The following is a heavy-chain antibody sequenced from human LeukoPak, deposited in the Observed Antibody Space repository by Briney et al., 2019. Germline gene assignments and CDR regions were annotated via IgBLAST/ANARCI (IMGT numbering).Heavy chain of an antibody. CDR3: AVSSLGYYYGMDV. D-gene: IGHD6-13*01. J-gene: IGHJ6*02. Sequence: PSETLSLTCTVSGGSISSYYWSWIRQPPGKGLEWIGYIYYSGSTNYNPSLKSRVTISVDTSKNQFSLKLSSVTAADTAVYYCAVSSLGYYYGMDVWGQGTTVTVSS. V-gene: IGHV4-59*12. CDR1: GGSISSYY. CDR2: IYYSGST.